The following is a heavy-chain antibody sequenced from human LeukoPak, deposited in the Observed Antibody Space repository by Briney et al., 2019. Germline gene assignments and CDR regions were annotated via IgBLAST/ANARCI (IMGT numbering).Heavy chain of an antibody. V-gene: IGHV2-5*01. J-gene: IGHJ4*02. CDR2: IYWNDDN. CDR3: AHSRSIVVVPAAMTCPFDY. Sequence: ESGPTLVKPTQTLTLTCTFSGFSLSTSGVGVGWIRQPPGKALEWLALIYWNDDNRYSPSLKSRLTITKDTSKNQVVLTMTNMDPVDTATYYCAHSRSIVVVPAAMTCPFDYWGQGTLVTVSS. D-gene: IGHD2-2*01. CDR1: GFSLSTSGVG.